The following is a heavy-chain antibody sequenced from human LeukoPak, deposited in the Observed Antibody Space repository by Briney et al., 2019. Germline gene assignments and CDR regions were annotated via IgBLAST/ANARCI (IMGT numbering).Heavy chain of an antibody. D-gene: IGHD4-23*01. J-gene: IGHJ4*02. CDR1: GVSFNAYY. V-gene: IGHV4-34*01. CDR2: VSPGGYI. Sequence: SETLSLTCTVSGVSFNAYYWSWIRQSPGKGLEWIGEVSPGGYIKYNPSLKSRVTLSVDTSRKQFSLRLSAVTAADTAIYYCARDPTTVVTLPYYFDFWGQGTLVTVSS. CDR3: ARDPTTVVTLPYYFDF.